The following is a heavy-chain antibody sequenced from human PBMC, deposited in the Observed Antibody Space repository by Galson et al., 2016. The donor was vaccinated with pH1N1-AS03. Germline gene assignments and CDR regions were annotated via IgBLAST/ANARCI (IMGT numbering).Heavy chain of an antibody. CDR1: GTSFSNYW. V-gene: IGHV5-51*01. CDR3: GRHTFSYDTTDTNRPDAFGI. CDR2: TSSDDSQT. J-gene: IGHJ3*02. D-gene: IGHD3-22*01. Sequence: QSGAEVTKPGESLKISCMGSGTSFSNYWIGWVRQMPGKGLEWMGATSSDDSQTKYSPSFEGQVTISVDESITTAFLQWNSLKASDTALYYCGRHTFSYDTTDTNRPDAFGIWGQGTMVTVFS.